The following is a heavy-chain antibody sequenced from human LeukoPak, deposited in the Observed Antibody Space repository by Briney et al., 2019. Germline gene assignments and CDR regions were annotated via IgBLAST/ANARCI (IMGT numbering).Heavy chain of an antibody. Sequence: PSQTLSLTCTVSGGSISSGGYYWSWIRQPPGKGLEWIGYIYHSGSTYYNPSLKSRVTISVDRSKNQFSLKLSSVTAADTAVYYCARTIMVRGVIDAFDIWGQGTMVTVSS. J-gene: IGHJ3*02. CDR1: GGSISSGGYY. CDR2: IYHSGST. CDR3: ARTIMVRGVIDAFDI. D-gene: IGHD3-10*01. V-gene: IGHV4-30-2*01.